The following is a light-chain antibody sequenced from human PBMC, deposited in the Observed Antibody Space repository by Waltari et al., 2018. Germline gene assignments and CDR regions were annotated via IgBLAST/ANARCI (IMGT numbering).Light chain of an antibody. CDR1: SGHSRNV. CDR3: QTGGHGTWV. V-gene: IGLV4-69*01. CDR2: VNSDGSH. J-gene: IGLJ3*02. Sequence: QLVLTQSPSASASLGASVKLTCTLSSGHSRNVIAWHQQQPEKGPQYLMKVNSDGSHSKGDEIPDRFSGSSSGAERYLTISNVQSEDEADYYCQTGGHGTWVFGGGTKLTVL.